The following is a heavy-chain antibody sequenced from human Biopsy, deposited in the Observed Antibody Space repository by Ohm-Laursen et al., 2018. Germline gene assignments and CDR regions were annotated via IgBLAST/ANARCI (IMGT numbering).Heavy chain of an antibody. CDR1: GFSFSNYG. D-gene: IGHD3-22*01. CDR3: AKIAFDSSGANTMRDY. CDR2: ISHGGNDE. Sequence: SLRLSCAASGFSFSNYGMHWVRQAPGKGLEWVALISHGGNDEYYADSVEGRFTISRDNSKNTVLLQMNSLRAEDTAVYYCAKIAFDSSGANTMRDYWGQGTLVTVFS. V-gene: IGHV3-30*18. J-gene: IGHJ4*02.